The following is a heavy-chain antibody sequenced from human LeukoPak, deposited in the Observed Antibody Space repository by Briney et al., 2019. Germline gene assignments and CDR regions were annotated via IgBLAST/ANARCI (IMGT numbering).Heavy chain of an antibody. CDR3: AREGGGDYGDYDPAWTYAPDAFDI. Sequence: SVKVSCKASGGTFSSYAISWVRQAPGQGLEWMGGIIPIFGTANYAQKFQGRVTITADESTSTAYMELSSLRSEDTAVYYCAREGGGDYGDYDPAWTYAPDAFDIWGQGTMVTVSS. J-gene: IGHJ3*02. V-gene: IGHV1-69*01. D-gene: IGHD4-17*01. CDR2: IIPIFGTA. CDR1: GGTFSSYA.